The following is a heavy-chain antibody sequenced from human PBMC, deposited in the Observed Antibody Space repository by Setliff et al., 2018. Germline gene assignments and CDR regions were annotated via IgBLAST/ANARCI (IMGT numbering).Heavy chain of an antibody. CDR1: GGSISGGNFY. CDR2: IHDSGRT. D-gene: IGHD7-27*01. J-gene: IGHJ4*02. CDR3: ARYTPKLPELGIYGWFDY. Sequence: SETLSLTCTVSGGSISGGNFYWSWIRQVPGKGLEWIGFIHDSGRTDYNPSLWSRVVISVDTSKNHFSLKLTSVTAADTAAYYCARYTPKLPELGIYGWFDYWGQGTPVTVSS. V-gene: IGHV4-30-4*08.